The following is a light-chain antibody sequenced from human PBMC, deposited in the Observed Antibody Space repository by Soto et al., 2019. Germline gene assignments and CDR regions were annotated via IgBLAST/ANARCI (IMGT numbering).Light chain of an antibody. V-gene: IGLV8-61*01. CDR3: ALYLGSGFWV. CDR2: STN. CDR1: SGSVSTYHY. Sequence: QAVVTQEPSFSVSPGGTGTLTCGLTSGSVSTYHYPSWYQQTPGQAPRTLIYSTNTRSSGVPDRFSGSILGNKAALTITGAQTDDESDYYCALYLGSGFWVFGGGTKLTVL. J-gene: IGLJ3*02.